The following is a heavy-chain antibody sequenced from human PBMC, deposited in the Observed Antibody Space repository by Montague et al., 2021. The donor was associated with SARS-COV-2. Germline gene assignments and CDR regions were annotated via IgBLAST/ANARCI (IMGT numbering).Heavy chain of an antibody. Sequence: SETLSLTCAVSDGSISSPNWWNLVRQPPGKGLEWIWEIYYTGNTNYNPSLKSLVTIFIDTSKNHFSLQLSSVTAADTAVYYCARGGTYHCGMDVWGQGTTVAVSS. CDR2: IYYTGNT. CDR3: ARGGTYHCGMDV. V-gene: IGHV4-4*02. J-gene: IGHJ6*02. D-gene: IGHD3-16*01. CDR1: DGSISSPNW.